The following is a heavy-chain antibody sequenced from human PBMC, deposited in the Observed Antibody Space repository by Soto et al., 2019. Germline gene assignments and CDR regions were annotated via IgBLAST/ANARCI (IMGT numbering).Heavy chain of an antibody. V-gene: IGHV2-70*04. D-gene: IGHD3-10*01. CDR3: ARMKPRGPYYLDF. CDR2: VDWNDEK. CDR1: GFSLITPGMR. J-gene: IGHJ4*02. Sequence: SGHTLVNPTQTLTLTCTVAGFSLITPGMRVSWLRQPPGKALEWLGRVDWNDEKFYSTSLTTRLTISKDTSKNRVVLTLTNVDPVDTATYYCARMKPRGPYYLDFWGQGALVTVSS.